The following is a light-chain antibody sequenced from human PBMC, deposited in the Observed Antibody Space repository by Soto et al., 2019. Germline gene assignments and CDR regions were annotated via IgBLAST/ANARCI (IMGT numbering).Light chain of an antibody. CDR3: QQYGSSPLIT. J-gene: IGKJ5*01. CDR2: GAY. CDR1: QSVSSSY. Sequence: EIVLTQSPGTLSFSPGERSTLSCRSSQSVSSSYLAWYQQKPGQAPRLLIYGAYSRATGIPDRFSGSGSGTDFTLTISRLEPEDFAVYYCQQYGSSPLITFGQRTRLEIK. V-gene: IGKV3-20*01.